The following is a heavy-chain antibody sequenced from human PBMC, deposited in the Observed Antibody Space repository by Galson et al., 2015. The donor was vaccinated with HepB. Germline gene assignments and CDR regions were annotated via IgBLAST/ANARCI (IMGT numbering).Heavy chain of an antibody. J-gene: IGHJ6*02. CDR1: GGTFSSYA. V-gene: IGHV1-69*06. D-gene: IGHD3-22*01. CDR2: IIPTFGTA. CDR3: ARGAYDSSGYYYDGYYYGMDV. Sequence: SVKVSCKASGGTFSSYAISWVRQAPGQGLEWMGGIIPTFGTANYAQKFQGRVTITADKSTSTAYMELSSLRSEDTAVYYCARGAYDSSGYYYDGYYYGMDVWGQGTTVTVSS.